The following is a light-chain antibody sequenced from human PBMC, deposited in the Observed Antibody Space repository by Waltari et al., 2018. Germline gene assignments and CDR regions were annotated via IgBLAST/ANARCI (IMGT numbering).Light chain of an antibody. V-gene: IGKV3-20*01. CDR1: QSVSRA. CDR2: GAS. Sequence: DIVLTQSPGTLSLSLGERATLSCRASQSVSRALAWYQQKPGQAPRLLIYGASTRATGIPDRFRGSGSGTDFSLTISRLEPDDFAVYYCQHYLRLPVTFGQGTTVEI. CDR3: QHYLRLPVT. J-gene: IGKJ1*01.